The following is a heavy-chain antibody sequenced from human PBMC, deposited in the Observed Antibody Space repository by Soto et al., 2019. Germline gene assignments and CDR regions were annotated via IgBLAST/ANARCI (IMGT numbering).Heavy chain of an antibody. Sequence: ASVKVSCKASGYTFTSYGISWVRQAPGQGLEWMGWISTYNGNTNYAQKLQGRVTMTTDTSTSTAHMELRSLRSDDTAVYYCARDLDFGVVINHRNWFDPWGQGTLVTVSS. CDR1: GYTFTSYG. CDR2: ISTYNGNT. J-gene: IGHJ5*02. V-gene: IGHV1-18*01. D-gene: IGHD3-3*01. CDR3: ARDLDFGVVINHRNWFDP.